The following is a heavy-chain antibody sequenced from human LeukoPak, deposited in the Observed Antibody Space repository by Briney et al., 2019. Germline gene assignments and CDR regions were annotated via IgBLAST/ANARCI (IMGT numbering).Heavy chain of an antibody. D-gene: IGHD3-10*01. Sequence: ASETLSLTCTVAGGSITTRGFYWAWIRRPPGKGLEWIGSLYYGETNHYNPSLKSRVSISGDTSKNQFSLELASVTAADTATYYCARRGHSPSGSPFWGQGTQVTVSS. V-gene: IGHV4-39*01. CDR1: GGSITTRGFY. CDR2: LYYGETN. J-gene: IGHJ4*02. CDR3: ARRGHSPSGSPF.